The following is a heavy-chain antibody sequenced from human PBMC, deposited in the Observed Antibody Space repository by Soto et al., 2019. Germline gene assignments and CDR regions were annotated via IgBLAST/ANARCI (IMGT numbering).Heavy chain of an antibody. Sequence: GGSLRLSCAASGFTFSSYAMHWVRQAPGKGLEWVAVISYDGSNKYYADSVKGRFTISGDNSKNTLYLQMNSLRAEDTAVYYCARDHYSTLDYWGQGALVTVSS. CDR3: ARDHYSTLDY. V-gene: IGHV3-30-3*01. CDR1: GFTFSSYA. CDR2: ISYDGSNK. J-gene: IGHJ4*02. D-gene: IGHD4-4*01.